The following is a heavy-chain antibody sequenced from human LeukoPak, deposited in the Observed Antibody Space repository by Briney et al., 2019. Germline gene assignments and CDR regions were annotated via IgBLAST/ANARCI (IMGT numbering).Heavy chain of an antibody. V-gene: IGHV3-20*04. J-gene: IGHJ5*02. CDR1: GFTFDDNG. CDR3: ARGDRGIANWFDP. CDR2: INWNGGST. Sequence: GGSLRLSCAASGFTFDDNGMSWVRQAPGKGLEWVSGINWNGGSTGYVDSVKGRFTISRDNAKDTLYLQMNSLRAEDTAVYYCARGDRGIANWFDPWGQGTLVTVSS. D-gene: IGHD3-22*01.